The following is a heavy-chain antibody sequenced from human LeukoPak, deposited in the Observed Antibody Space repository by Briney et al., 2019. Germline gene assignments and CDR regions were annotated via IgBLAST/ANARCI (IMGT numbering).Heavy chain of an antibody. Sequence: ASVTVSCKASGYTFTSYYMHWVRQAPGQGLEWMGIINPSGGSTIYAQKFQGRVTMTRDMSTSTVYMELSSLRSEDTAVYYCARTGGGYYYDSSGYAKGYYYYYMDVWGKGTTVTVSS. CDR2: INPSGGST. CDR1: GYTFTSYY. CDR3: ARTGGGYYYDSSGYAKGYYYYYMDV. V-gene: IGHV1-46*01. J-gene: IGHJ6*03. D-gene: IGHD3-22*01.